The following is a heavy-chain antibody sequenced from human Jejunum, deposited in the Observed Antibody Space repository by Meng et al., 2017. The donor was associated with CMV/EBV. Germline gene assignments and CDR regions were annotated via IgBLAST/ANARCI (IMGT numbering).Heavy chain of an antibody. V-gene: IGHV4-30-4*01. D-gene: IGHD3-10*01. Sequence: LSTGSSSSGDYYWSWIRQPPGKGLEWIGYIYYSGSAYYNPSLKSRVTMSVDTSNNQFSLRLSSVSAADTAVYYCAREARYSYAIDYWGHGTLVTVSS. CDR3: AREARYSYAIDY. CDR2: IYYSGSA. J-gene: IGHJ4*01. CDR1: TGSSSSGDYY.